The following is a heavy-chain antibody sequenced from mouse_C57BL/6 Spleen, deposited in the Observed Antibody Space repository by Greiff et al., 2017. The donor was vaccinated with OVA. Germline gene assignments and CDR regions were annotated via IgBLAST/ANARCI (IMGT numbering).Heavy chain of an antibody. CDR2: IYPGDGDT. V-gene: IGHV1-82*01. Sequence: VKLQESGPELVKPGASVKISCKASGYAFSSSWMNWVKQRPGKGLEWIGRIYPGDGDTNYNGKFKGKATLTADKSSSTAYMQLSSLTSEDSAVYFCANYYGSSHWYFDVWGTGTTVTVSS. D-gene: IGHD1-1*01. J-gene: IGHJ1*03. CDR3: ANYYGSSHWYFDV. CDR1: GYAFSSSW.